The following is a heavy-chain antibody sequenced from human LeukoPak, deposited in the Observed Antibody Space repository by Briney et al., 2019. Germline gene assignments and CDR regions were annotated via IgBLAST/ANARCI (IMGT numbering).Heavy chain of an antibody. V-gene: IGHV3-53*01. J-gene: IGHJ4*02. CDR3: AISGLGFGEFRGLDY. Sequence: SGGSLRLSCAASGLNHSNNYMMGVRQAPARGVEGVSVIFSSGPTHYSHPVKGRFTIYRDTYKNALYLQMVSLRAEDTAVYYCAISGLGFGEFRGLDYWGQGTLVTVSS. CDR1: GLNHSNNY. D-gene: IGHD3-10*01. CDR2: IFSSGPT.